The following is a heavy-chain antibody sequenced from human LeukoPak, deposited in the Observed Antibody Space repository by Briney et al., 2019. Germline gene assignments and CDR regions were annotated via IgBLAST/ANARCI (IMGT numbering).Heavy chain of an antibody. CDR3: AKAAQVAGRPNLGGHFDY. Sequence: GGSLRLSCAASGFTFSNAWMSWVRQAPGEGLEWVSAISGSGGRTYYAESVKGRFTISRDNNENTLYLQMNSLRAEDTAVYYCAKAAQVAGRPNLGGHFDYWGQGTLVTVSS. V-gene: IGHV3-23*01. CDR1: GFTFSNAW. D-gene: IGHD6-6*01. J-gene: IGHJ4*02. CDR2: ISGSGGRT.